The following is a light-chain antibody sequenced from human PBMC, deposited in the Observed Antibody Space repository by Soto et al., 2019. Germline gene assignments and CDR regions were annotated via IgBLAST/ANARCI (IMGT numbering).Light chain of an antibody. V-gene: IGKV3-11*01. CDR1: QSVSSY. CDR2: DAS. CDR3: QQRCNEPLT. J-gene: IGKJ4*01. Sequence: EIVLTQSPATLSLSPGERATLSCRASQSVSSYLAWYQQKPGQAPRLLIYDASNRATGIPARFSGSGSGTDFTLTIISIEPEAFAVYYCQQRCNEPLTFCGGTKVEIK.